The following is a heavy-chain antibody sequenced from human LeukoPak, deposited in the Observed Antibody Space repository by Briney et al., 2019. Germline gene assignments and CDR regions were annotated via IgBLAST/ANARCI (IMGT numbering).Heavy chain of an antibody. Sequence: PGGSLRLSCAASGFTFSSYAMSWVRQAPGKGLEWVSAISGSGGSTYYADSVKGRFTISRDNSKNTLYLQMNSLRAEDTAVYYCAKTGESPPHRRMYSSNYLDYWGQGTLVTVSS. CDR3: AKTGESPPHRRMYSSNYLDY. CDR1: GFTFSSYA. CDR2: ISGSGGST. D-gene: IGHD6-19*01. J-gene: IGHJ4*02. V-gene: IGHV3-23*01.